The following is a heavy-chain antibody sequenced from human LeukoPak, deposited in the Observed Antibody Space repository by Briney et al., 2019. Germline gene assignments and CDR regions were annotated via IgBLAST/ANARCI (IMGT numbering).Heavy chain of an antibody. CDR2: IIPIFGTA. V-gene: IGHV1-69*05. CDR3: ARGASRSLLWFGGGEAGFNDY. CDR1: GGTFSSYA. D-gene: IGHD3-10*01. J-gene: IGHJ4*02. Sequence: SVKVSCKASGGTFSSYAISWVRQAPGQGLEWMGGIIPIFGTANYAQKLQGRVTMTTDTSTSTAYMELRSLRSDDTAVYYCARGASRSLLWFGGGEAGFNDYWGQGTLVTVSS.